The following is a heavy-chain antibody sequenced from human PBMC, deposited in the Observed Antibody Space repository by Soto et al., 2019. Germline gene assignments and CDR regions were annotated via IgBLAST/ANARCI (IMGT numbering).Heavy chain of an antibody. CDR1: GGSISSSSYY. CDR2: IYYSGST. D-gene: IGHD1-1*01. J-gene: IGHJ6*03. CDR3: ATIHVRTRYYMDV. V-gene: IGHV4-39*01. Sequence: SETLSLTCTVSGGSISSSSYYWGWIRQPPGKGLEWIGSIYYSGSTYYNPSLKSRVTISVDTSKNQFSLKLSSVTAADTAVYYCATIHVRTRYYMDVWGKGTTVIVPS.